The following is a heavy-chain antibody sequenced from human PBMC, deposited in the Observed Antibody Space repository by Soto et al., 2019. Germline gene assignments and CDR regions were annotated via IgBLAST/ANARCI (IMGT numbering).Heavy chain of an antibody. J-gene: IGHJ5*02. CDR2: ISGSDGTT. CDR3: ARDSSAWYRFDP. CDR1: GFIFRSYG. D-gene: IGHD6-19*01. V-gene: IGHV3-23*01. Sequence: GGSLRLSCAASGFIFRSYGMTWGRQAPGQGLEWVSYISGSDGTTYYADSVKGRFTISRDNSKDMLFLQMNSLRAEDTAVYFCARDSSAWYRFDPWGQGTLVTVSS.